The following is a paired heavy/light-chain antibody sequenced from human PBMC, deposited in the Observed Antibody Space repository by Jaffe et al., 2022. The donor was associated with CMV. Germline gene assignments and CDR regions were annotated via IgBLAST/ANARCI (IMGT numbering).Heavy chain of an antibody. V-gene: IGHV3-33*08. CDR1: GFTFSSYG. CDR2: IWYDGSTK. J-gene: IGHJ6*03. Sequence: QVQLVESGGGVVQPGTSLRLSCAASGFTFSSYGMHWVRQAPGKGLEWVAVIWYDGSTKYYVDSVKGRFTISRDNSENTLYLQMNSLRAEDTAVYYCARVFSDGPQRSYYYYIDVWGKGTTVTVSS. D-gene: IGHD2-8*01. CDR3: ARVFSDGPQRSYYYYIDV.
Light chain of an antibody. V-gene: IGLV3-19*01. CDR2: GEN. Sequence: SSELTQDPAVSVALGQTVSITCQGDSLRSWYATWYQQKPGQAPVLVFYGENNRPSGIPDRFSGSSSGDTASLTITGTQADDEADYYCSSRDSSGHYVVFGGGTKLTAL. CDR1: SLRSWY. CDR3: SSRDSSGHYVV. J-gene: IGLJ2*01.